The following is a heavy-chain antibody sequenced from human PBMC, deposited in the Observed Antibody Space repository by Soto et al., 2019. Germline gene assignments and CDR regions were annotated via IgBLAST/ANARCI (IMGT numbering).Heavy chain of an antibody. CDR2: ISAYNGNT. Sequence: QVQLVQSGAEVKKPGASVKVSCKASGYTFTSYGISWVRQAPGQGLEWMGWISAYNGNTNYAQKLQGRVTMTTDTSTSTAYTELRSLRSDDTAVYYCARDNLRMGGYYYYGMDVWGQGTTVTVSS. CDR1: GYTFTSYG. J-gene: IGHJ6*02. CDR3: ARDNLRMGGYYYYGMDV. D-gene: IGHD3-16*01. V-gene: IGHV1-18*01.